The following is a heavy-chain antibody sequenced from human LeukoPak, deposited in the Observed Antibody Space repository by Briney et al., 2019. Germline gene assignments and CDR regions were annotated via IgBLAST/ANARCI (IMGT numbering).Heavy chain of an antibody. CDR2: ISAYNGNT. D-gene: IGHD6-19*01. CDR3: ARVLAVADLGTLFDY. J-gene: IGHJ4*02. V-gene: IGHV1-18*01. CDR1: GYTFTSYG. Sequence: ASVKVSCKASGYTFTSYGISWVRQAPGQGLEWMGWISAYNGNTNYAQKLQGRVTMTTDTSTSTAYMELRSLRSDDTAVYYCARVLAVADLGTLFDYWGQGTLVTVSS.